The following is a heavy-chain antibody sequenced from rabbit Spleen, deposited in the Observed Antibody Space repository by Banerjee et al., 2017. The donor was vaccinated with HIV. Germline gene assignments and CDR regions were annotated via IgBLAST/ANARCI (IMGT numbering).Heavy chain of an antibody. CDR2: IYTGNGKT. D-gene: IGHD8-1*01. CDR3: ARDAGSGPYIDGYFDL. CDR1: GFSFSSSYA. J-gene: IGHJ4*01. V-gene: IGHV1S40*01. Sequence: QSLESSGGDLVKPEGSLTLTCKASGFSFSSSYAMCWVRQAPGKGLEWIACIYTGNGKTYYASWAKGRFTISKASSTTVTLQMTSLTVADMATYFCARDAGSGPYIDGYFDLWGQGTLVTVS.